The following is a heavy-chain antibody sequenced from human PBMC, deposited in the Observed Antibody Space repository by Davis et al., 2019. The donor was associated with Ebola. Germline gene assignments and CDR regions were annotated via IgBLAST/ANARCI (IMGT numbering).Heavy chain of an antibody. CDR1: GGTFSSYV. CDR3: ASTNRRDFWSGIYGMDV. CDR2: IIPIFGTA. Sequence: SVKVSCKASGGTFSSYVISWVRQAPGQGLEWMGGIIPIFGTANYAQKFQGRVTITADESTSTAYMELSSLRSEDTAVYYCASTNRRDFWSGIYGMDVWGQGTTVTVSS. V-gene: IGHV1-69*13. J-gene: IGHJ6*02. D-gene: IGHD3-3*01.